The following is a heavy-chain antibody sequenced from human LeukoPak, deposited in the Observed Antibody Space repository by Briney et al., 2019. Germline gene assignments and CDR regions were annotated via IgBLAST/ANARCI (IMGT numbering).Heavy chain of an antibody. CDR3: ARESSSSWYWGDY. Sequence: ASVKVSCKASGYIFTGYYIRWVRQAPGQGLEWMGRLNPNNGGTNYAQKFQGRVTMTRDASTTTAYMELTRLRSDDTAVYYCARESSSSWYWGDYWGQGTLVTVSS. D-gene: IGHD6-13*01. J-gene: IGHJ4*02. CDR2: LNPNNGGT. CDR1: GYIFTGYY. V-gene: IGHV1-2*06.